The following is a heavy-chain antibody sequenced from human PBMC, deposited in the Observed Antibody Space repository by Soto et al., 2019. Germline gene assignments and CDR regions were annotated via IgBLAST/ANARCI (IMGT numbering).Heavy chain of an antibody. CDR2: FYNGGTT. D-gene: IGHD1-26*01. J-gene: IGHJ4*02. V-gene: IGHV4-59*01. CDR3: ARDGPERPATY. Sequence: SETLSLTCTVSGGSISTYYWIWIRQPPGKGLEWIGVFYNGGTTNYSPSLKSRIPISVDTSKNQFSLKLNSVTAAGTAVYYFARDGPERPATYWGQGILVTVSS. CDR1: GGSISTYY.